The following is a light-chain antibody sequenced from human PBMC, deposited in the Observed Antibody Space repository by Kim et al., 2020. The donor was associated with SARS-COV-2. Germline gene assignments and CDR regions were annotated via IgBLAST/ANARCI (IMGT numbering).Light chain of an antibody. CDR2: VAS. J-gene: IGKJ4*01. Sequence: ASVGDKVTITCRASQSISTNLNWYQHKSGKAPKLLIYVASSLQGGVPSRFSGSGSGTDFTLTISSLQPEDSATYYCQQSNSTPLTFGGGTKVDIK. CDR1: QSISTN. CDR3: QQSNSTPLT. V-gene: IGKV1-39*01.